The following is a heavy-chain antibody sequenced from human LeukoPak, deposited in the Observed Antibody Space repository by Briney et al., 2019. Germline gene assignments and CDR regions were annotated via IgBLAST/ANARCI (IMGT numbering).Heavy chain of an antibody. D-gene: IGHD2-15*01. V-gene: IGHV3-64*01. J-gene: IGHJ4*02. CDR2: ISSNGGST. Sequence: GGSLRLSCAASGFTFSSYAMHWVRQAPGKGLEYVSAISSNGGSTYYANSVKGRFTISRDNSKNTLYLQMGSLRAEDMAVYYCARGVAATEAQIYYWAQGTLVTVSS. CDR3: ARGVAATEAQIYY. CDR1: GFTFSSYA.